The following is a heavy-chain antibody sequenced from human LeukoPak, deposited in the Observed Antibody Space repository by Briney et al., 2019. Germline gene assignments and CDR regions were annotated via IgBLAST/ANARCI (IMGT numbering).Heavy chain of an antibody. V-gene: IGHV6-1*01. J-gene: IGHJ5*02. CDR2: TYYRSKWYN. CDR1: GDSVSSSSAA. CDR3: ARGTARIAAAGTLWFDP. Sequence: SQTLSLTCAISGDSVSSSSAAWNWIRQSPSRGLEWLGRTYYRSKWYNDYAVSVKSRITINPDTSKNQFSLQLNSVTPEDTAVYYCARGTARIAAAGTLWFDPWGQGTLVTVSS. D-gene: IGHD6-13*01.